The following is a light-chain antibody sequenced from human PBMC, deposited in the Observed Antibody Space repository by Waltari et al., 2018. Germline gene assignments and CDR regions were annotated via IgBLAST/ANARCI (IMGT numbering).Light chain of an antibody. CDR2: GTS. CDR3: QQYDYLPIS. V-gene: IGKV1-33*01. J-gene: IGKJ3*01. Sequence: DIQMTQSPSSLSASVGDRVTITCRASQGISRYLNWYQQKPGKAPKLLIYGTSNLETGVPSRFSGSGSGTDFTFTISSLQPEDIATYYCQQYDYLPISFGPGTKLDMK. CDR1: QGISRY.